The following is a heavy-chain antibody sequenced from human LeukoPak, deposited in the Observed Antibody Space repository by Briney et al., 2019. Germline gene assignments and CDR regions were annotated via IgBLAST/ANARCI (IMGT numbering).Heavy chain of an antibody. CDR2: INSSSSYT. Sequence: GGSVRLSCAASGFTFSDYYMSWIRQAPGKGLEWVSYINSSSSYTNYAHSVKGRFTISRDNAKNSLYLQMNRLRAEDTAVYYCEISRSSWLCHIYYDYGIDVWGKGTTVTVSS. V-gene: IGHV3-11*06. J-gene: IGHJ6*04. CDR3: EISRSSWLCHIYYDYGIDV. CDR1: GFTFSDYY. D-gene: IGHD6-13*01.